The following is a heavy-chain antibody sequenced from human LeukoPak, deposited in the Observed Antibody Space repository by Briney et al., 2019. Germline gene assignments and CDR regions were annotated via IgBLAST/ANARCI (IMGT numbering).Heavy chain of an antibody. J-gene: IGHJ5*02. V-gene: IGHV3-11*01. CDR3: AKSYSSSWYDGNWFDP. CDR1: GFTFSDYY. Sequence: PGGSLRLSCAASGFTFSDYYMSWIRQAPGKGLEGVSYISSSGTTIYYADSVKGRFTISRDNAKNSLYLQMNSLRAEDTALYYCAKSYSSSWYDGNWFDPWGQGTLVTVSS. D-gene: IGHD6-13*01. CDR2: ISSSGTTI.